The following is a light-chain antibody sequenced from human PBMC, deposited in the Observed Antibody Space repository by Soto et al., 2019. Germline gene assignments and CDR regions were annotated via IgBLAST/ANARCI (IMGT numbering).Light chain of an antibody. CDR2: EVN. V-gene: IGLV2-14*01. CDR3: CSFAGSNILI. CDR1: SSDVGGYNY. Sequence: QSALTQPASVSGSPGQSITISCTGTSSDVGGYNYVSWYQQHPGKAPKLMIYEVNRRPSGVSNRFSGSKSGNTASLTISGLQPEDEADYDCCSFAGSNILIFGGGTKLTVL. J-gene: IGLJ2*01.